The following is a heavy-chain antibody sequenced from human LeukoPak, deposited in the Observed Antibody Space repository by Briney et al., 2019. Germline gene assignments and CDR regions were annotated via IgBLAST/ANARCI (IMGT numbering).Heavy chain of an antibody. CDR3: ARDPIAVAGTGLTYFDY. CDR2: ISSSSSYI. D-gene: IGHD6-19*01. V-gene: IGHV3-21*01. Sequence: GGSLRLSCAASGFTFSSYSMNWVRQAPGKGLEWASSISSSSSYIYYADSVKGRFTISRDNAKNSLYLQMNSLRAEDTAVYYCARDPIAVAGTGLTYFDYWGQGTLVTVSS. CDR1: GFTFSSYS. J-gene: IGHJ4*02.